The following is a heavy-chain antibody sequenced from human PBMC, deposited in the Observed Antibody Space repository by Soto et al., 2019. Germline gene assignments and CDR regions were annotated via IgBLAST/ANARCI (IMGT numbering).Heavy chain of an antibody. CDR3: ARQRTSVVTQAYFDS. V-gene: IGHV4-39*01. D-gene: IGHD2-21*02. J-gene: IGHJ4*02. Sequence: PSETLSLTCTVTGDSGNNRSYYWGWILQPPGKGLEWIGSIYYSGSTYNNPSLKSRVSMSVDTSKNQFSLKLRSVTAADTALYYCARQRTSVVTQAYFDSWGQGSLVTVSS. CDR1: GDSGNNRSYY. CDR2: IYYSGST.